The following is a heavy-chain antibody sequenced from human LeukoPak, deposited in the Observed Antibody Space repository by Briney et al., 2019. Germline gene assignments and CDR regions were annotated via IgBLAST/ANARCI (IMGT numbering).Heavy chain of an antibody. J-gene: IGHJ4*02. V-gene: IGHV3-21*01. CDR3: ARGKLGSGWYEDLFDY. CDR2: ISSSSSYI. Sequence: PGGSLRLSCAASGFTFSSYSMNWVRQAPGKGLEWVSSISSSSSYIYYADSVKGRFTISRDNAKNSLFLQMDSLRAEDTAVYYWARGKLGSGWYEDLFDYWGQGTLVTVSS. D-gene: IGHD6-19*01. CDR1: GFTFSSYS.